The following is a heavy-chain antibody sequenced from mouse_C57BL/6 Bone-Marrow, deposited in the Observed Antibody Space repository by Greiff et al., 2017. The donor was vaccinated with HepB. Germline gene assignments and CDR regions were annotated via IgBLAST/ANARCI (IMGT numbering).Heavy chain of an antibody. CDR3: AREEYGYDKGGHYFDY. CDR2: INPSTGGT. V-gene: IGHV1-42*01. D-gene: IGHD2-2*01. J-gene: IGHJ2*01. CDR1: GYSFTGYY. Sequence: EVQLQQSGPELVKPGASVKISCKASGYSFTGYYMNWVKQSPEKSLEWIGEINPSTGGTTYNQKFKAKATLTVDKSSSTAYMQLKSLTSEDSAVYYCAREEYGYDKGGHYFDYWGQGTTLTVSS.